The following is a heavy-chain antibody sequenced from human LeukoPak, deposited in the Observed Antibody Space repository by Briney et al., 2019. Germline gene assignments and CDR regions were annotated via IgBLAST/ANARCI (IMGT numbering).Heavy chain of an antibody. D-gene: IGHD3-3*01. CDR3: ARAFAYDFWSGYFDP. V-gene: IGHV4-59*06. CDR2: IYYSGST. CDR1: GGSISSYY. Sequence: SETLSLTCTVSGGSISSYYWSWIRQHPGKGLEWIGYIYYSGSTYYNPSLKSRVTISVDTSKNQFSLKLSSVTAADTAVYYCARAFAYDFWSGYFDPWGQGTLVTVSS. J-gene: IGHJ5*02.